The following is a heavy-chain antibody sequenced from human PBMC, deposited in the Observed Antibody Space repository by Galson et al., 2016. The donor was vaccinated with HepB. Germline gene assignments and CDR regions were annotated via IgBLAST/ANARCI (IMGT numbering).Heavy chain of an antibody. CDR3: AASISVPGDNY. CDR2: IRNKARSDTA. D-gene: IGHD6-19*01. CDR1: GFTFNDHF. V-gene: IGHV3-72*01. J-gene: IGHJ4*02. Sequence: SLRLSCAASGFTFNDHFMDWVRQAPGKGLEWVGRIRNKARSDTAEYAATVKGRFTISGDDLKNTLFLQMNSLETDDAAVYYCAASISVPGDNYGGQGTLVTVSS.